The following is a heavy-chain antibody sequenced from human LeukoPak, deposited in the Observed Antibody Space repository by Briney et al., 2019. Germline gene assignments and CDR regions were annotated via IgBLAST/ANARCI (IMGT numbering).Heavy chain of an antibody. CDR2: INHSGST. CDR3: ARLPKLCGSGSSSYYYGMDV. J-gene: IGHJ6*02. D-gene: IGHD3-10*01. V-gene: IGHV4-34*01. Sequence: PSETLSLTCAVYGVSFSGYYWSWIRQPPGKGLKWFGEINHSGSTNYNPSLKSLVTISVDTSKNQFSLKLSSVTAADTAVYYCARLPKLCGSGSSSYYYGMDVWGQGTTVTVSS. CDR1: GVSFSGYY.